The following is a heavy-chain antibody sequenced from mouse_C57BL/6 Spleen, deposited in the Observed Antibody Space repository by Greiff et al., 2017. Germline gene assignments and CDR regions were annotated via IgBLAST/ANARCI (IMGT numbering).Heavy chain of an antibody. CDR3: ARSETAQATEGVYAMDY. CDR2: INPNNGGT. CDR1: GYTFTDYY. D-gene: IGHD3-2*02. Sequence: EVQLQQSGPELVKPGASVKISCKASGYTFTDYYMNWVKQSHGKSLEWIGDINPNNGGTSYNQKFKGKATLTVDKSSSTAYMELRSLTSEDSAVYYCARSETAQATEGVYAMDYWGQGTSVTVSS. J-gene: IGHJ4*01. V-gene: IGHV1-26*01.